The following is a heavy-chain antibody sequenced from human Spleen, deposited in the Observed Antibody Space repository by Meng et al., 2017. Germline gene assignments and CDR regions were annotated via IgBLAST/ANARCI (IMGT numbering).Heavy chain of an antibody. CDR1: GGSFSGYY. Sequence: LQLQQWGAGLLKPSETLSLTCAVYGGSFSGYYGSWIRQPPGKGLEWIGEINHSGSTNYNPSLKSRVTISVDTSKNQFSLKLSSVTAADTAVYYCARGRLKSNFDYWGQGTLVTVSS. CDR2: INHSGST. CDR3: ARGRLKSNFDY. J-gene: IGHJ4*02. D-gene: IGHD5/OR15-5a*01. V-gene: IGHV4-34*01.